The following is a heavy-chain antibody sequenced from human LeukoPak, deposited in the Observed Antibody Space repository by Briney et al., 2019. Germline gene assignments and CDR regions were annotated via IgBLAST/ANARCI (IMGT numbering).Heavy chain of an antibody. D-gene: IGHD6-13*01. Sequence: GGSLTLSCAASGFTFSSYAMSWVRQAPGKGLEWVSAISGSGGSTYYADSVKGRFTISRDNSKNTLYLQMNSLRAEDTAVYYCAVPPSSSWYYFDYWGQGTLVTVSS. CDR2: ISGSGGST. J-gene: IGHJ4*02. CDR1: GFTFSSYA. V-gene: IGHV3-23*01. CDR3: AVPPSSSWYYFDY.